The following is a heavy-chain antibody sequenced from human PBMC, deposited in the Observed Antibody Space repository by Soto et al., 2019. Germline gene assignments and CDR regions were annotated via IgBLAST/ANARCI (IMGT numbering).Heavy chain of an antibody. CDR1: GGTYSGYA. Sequence: SVKVSCKTSGGTYSGYAISWVRQAPGQGLEWMGGIIPIFGTANYAQKFQGRVTITADESTSTAYMELSSLRSEDTAVYYCARDKVYGGSYYESYGGQGPRVTVPS. J-gene: IGHJ4*02. D-gene: IGHD1-26*01. CDR3: ARDKVYGGSYYESY. V-gene: IGHV1-69*13. CDR2: IIPIFGTA.